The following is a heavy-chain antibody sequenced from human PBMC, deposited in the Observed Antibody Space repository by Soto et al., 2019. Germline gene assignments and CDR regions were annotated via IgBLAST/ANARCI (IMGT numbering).Heavy chain of an antibody. CDR1: GFTFSSYA. CDR3: AKDRGGGIPIFGVVIVPSDY. J-gene: IGHJ4*02. V-gene: IGHV3-23*01. CDR2: ISSSGGTT. Sequence: GGSLSLSCAASGFTFSSYALSWVRQAPGKGLEWVSSISSSGGTTYYADSVKGRFTISRDNSKTTLYLQMNSLRAEDTAIYYCAKDRGGGIPIFGVVIVPSDYWGQGTLVTVSS. D-gene: IGHD3-3*01.